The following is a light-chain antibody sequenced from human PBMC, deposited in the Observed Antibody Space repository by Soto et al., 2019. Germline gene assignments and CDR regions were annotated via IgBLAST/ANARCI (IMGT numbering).Light chain of an antibody. J-gene: IGKJ1*01. CDR2: DAS. V-gene: IGKV3-11*01. Sequence: ETFLTQSPAILSLSPGERATLSCRASQSISIHLAWFQQKPGQAPRLLIYDASKRATGIPARFSGDVSGTDFTLTISSLEPEDSAIYYCMQRNNWPRTFGQGMKVEVK. CDR3: MQRNNWPRT. CDR1: QSISIH.